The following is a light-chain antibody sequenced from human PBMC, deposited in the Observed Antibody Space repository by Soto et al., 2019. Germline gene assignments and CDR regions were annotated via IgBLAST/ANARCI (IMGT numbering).Light chain of an antibody. CDR2: AAS. CDR3: QEYHSHPFT. V-gene: IGKV1-27*01. CDR1: QGISSS. Sequence: DIQMTQSPSSLSVSVGDTVTITCRASQGISSSLAWYQQKAGKVPDLLIYAASTLQSGVPSHFSGSGSGTDFTLTISSLKPEDVATYYCQEYHSHPFTLGPGTKVDIK. J-gene: IGKJ3*01.